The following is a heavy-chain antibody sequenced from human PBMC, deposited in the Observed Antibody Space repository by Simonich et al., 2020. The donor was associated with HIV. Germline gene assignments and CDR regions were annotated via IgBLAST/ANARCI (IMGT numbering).Heavy chain of an antibody. D-gene: IGHD2-21*02. CDR2: INHSRRT. Sequence: QVQLQQWGAGLLKPSETLSLTCAVYGGSYSGYYWGWIRQPPGKGLEWIGEINHSRRTNYNPALKSRVTISVDTSKNQFSLKLSSVTAADTAVYYCASCGGDCYHFDYWGQGTLVTVSS. V-gene: IGHV4-34*01. CDR1: GGSYSGYY. J-gene: IGHJ4*02. CDR3: ASCGGDCYHFDY.